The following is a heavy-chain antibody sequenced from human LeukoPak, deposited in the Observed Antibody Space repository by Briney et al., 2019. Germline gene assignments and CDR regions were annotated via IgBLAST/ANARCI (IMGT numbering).Heavy chain of an antibody. V-gene: IGHV3-21*01. CDR2: ISSSSSYI. CDR1: GFTFSSYS. CDR3: ARDGGRYCSSTSSYFLY. Sequence: GGSLRLSCAASGFTFSSYSMNWVRQAPGKGLEWVSSISSSSSYIYYADSVKGRFTISRDNAKNSLYLQMNSLRAEDTAVYYCARDGGRYCSSTSSYFLYWGQGTLVTVSS. D-gene: IGHD2-2*01. J-gene: IGHJ4*02.